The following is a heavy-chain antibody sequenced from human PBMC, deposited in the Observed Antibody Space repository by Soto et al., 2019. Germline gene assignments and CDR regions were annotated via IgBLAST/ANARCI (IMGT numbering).Heavy chain of an antibody. CDR3: ARGAAVTTYFDY. CDR1: GFTFSSCA. V-gene: IGHV3-30-3*01. Sequence: QVQLVESGGGVVQPGRSLRLSCAASGFTFSSCAMHWVRQAPGKGLEWVAVISYDGGNKNYADSVKGRFTISRDNSENTLYLQMNSLRAEDTAVYYCARGAAVTTYFDYWGQGALVTVSS. CDR2: ISYDGGNK. D-gene: IGHD4-17*01. J-gene: IGHJ4*02.